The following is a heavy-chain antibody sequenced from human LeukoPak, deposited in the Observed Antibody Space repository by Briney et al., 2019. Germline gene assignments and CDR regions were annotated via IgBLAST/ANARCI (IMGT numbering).Heavy chain of an antibody. CDR2: INHSGST. V-gene: IGHV4-34*01. J-gene: IGHJ4*02. D-gene: IGHD1-26*01. CDR3: ARQSGGYSGLYFFHY. Sequence: PSETLSLTCAVYGGSFSGYYWSWIRQPPGKGLEWIGEINHSGSTNYTPSLKSRVTISVDTSKNQFSLKLTSVTAADTAVYYCARQSGGYSGLYFFHYWGQGTLVTVSS. CDR1: GGSFSGYY.